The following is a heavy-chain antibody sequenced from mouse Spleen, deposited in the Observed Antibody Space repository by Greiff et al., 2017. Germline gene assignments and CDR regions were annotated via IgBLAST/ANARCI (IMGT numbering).Heavy chain of an antibody. CDR2: IDPETGGT. V-gene: IGHV1-15*01. CDR1: GYTFTDYE. CDR3: TRSKMYGSYFDY. Sequence: LVESGAELVRPGASVTLSCKASGYTFTDYEMHWVKQTPVHGLEWIGAIDPETGGTAYNQKFKGKAILTADKSSSTAYMELRSLTSEDSAVYYCTRSKMYGSYFDYWGQGTTLTVSS. D-gene: IGHD2-10*02. J-gene: IGHJ2*01.